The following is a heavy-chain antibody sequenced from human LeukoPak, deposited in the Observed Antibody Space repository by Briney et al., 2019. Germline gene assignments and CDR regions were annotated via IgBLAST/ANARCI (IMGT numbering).Heavy chain of an antibody. D-gene: IGHD1-26*01. CDR2: IYYSGST. CDR1: GGSISSYY. Sequence: SETLSLTCTVSGGSISSYYWSWIRQPPGKGLEWIGYIYYSGSTNYNPSLKGRVTISVDTSKNQFSLKLSSVTAADTAVYYCARDSIGGSYDYWGQGTLVTVSS. V-gene: IGHV4-59*01. J-gene: IGHJ4*02. CDR3: ARDSIGGSYDY.